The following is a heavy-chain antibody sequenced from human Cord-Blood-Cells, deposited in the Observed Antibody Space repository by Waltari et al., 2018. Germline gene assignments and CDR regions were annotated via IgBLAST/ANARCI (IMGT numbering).Heavy chain of an antibody. V-gene: IGHV3-53*01. CDR3: ARGYSGYDYAFDI. Sequence: EVQLVESGGGLIQPGGSLRLSCAASGFTVSSNYMSWVRQAPGKGLGGVSVSYRGGSTYYADSGKGRFTISRDNSKNTLYLQMNSLRAEDTAVYYCARGYSGYDYAFDIWGQGTMVTVSS. CDR2: SYRGGST. CDR1: GFTVSSNY. J-gene: IGHJ3*02. D-gene: IGHD5-12*01.